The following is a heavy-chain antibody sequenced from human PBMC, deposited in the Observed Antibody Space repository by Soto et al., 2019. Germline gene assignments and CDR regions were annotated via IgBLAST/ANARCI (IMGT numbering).Heavy chain of an antibody. D-gene: IGHD5-18*01. CDR1: GGTFSSYA. Sequence: SVKVSCKASGGTFSSYAISWVRQAPGQGLEWMGGIIPIFGTANYAQKFQGRVTITADESTSTAYMELSSLRSEDTAVYYCARPANTAMGLDAFDIWGQGTMVTV. CDR3: ARPANTAMGLDAFDI. J-gene: IGHJ3*02. V-gene: IGHV1-69*13. CDR2: IIPIFGTA.